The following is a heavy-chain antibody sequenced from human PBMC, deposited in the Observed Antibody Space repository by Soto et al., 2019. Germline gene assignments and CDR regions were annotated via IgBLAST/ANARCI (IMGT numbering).Heavy chain of an antibody. Sequence: GGSLRLSCVASGFRFASYGFHWVRQAPGKGLEWVAVIINDGSEKNHADSVKDRFTISRDNSKSTLYLQMMSLRAEDTAVYYCSKDLYVQPPSGWFDPWGQGTVVTVSS. CDR1: GFRFASYG. CDR2: IINDGSEK. CDR3: SKDLYVQPPSGWFDP. J-gene: IGHJ5*02. D-gene: IGHD1-26*01. V-gene: IGHV3-33*05.